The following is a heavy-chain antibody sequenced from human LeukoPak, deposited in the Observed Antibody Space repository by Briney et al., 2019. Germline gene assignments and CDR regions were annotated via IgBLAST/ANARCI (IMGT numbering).Heavy chain of an antibody. D-gene: IGHD6-19*01. Sequence: GGSLRLSCAASGFTFSSYSMNWVRQAPGKGLEWVSSISSSSSYIYYADSVKGRFTISRDNAKNSLYLQMNSLRAEDTAVYYCASRAVAGPIDYWGQGTLVTVSS. V-gene: IGHV3-21*01. CDR3: ASRAVAGPIDY. J-gene: IGHJ4*02. CDR1: GFTFSSYS. CDR2: ISSSSSYI.